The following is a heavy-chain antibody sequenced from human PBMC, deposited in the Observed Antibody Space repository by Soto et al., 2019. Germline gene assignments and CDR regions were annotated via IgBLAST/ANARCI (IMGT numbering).Heavy chain of an antibody. Sequence: PGGSLRLSCAASGFTFRSYSMNWVRQAPGKGLEWVSYISSSNRTINYADSVKGRFIISRDNAKNSLYLQMHRLRDEDTAVYYCAREGWPLLQTGMDVWGQGTTVTVSS. J-gene: IGHJ6*02. CDR1: GFTFRSYS. CDR2: ISSSNRTI. D-gene: IGHD2-15*01. CDR3: AREGWPLLQTGMDV. V-gene: IGHV3-48*02.